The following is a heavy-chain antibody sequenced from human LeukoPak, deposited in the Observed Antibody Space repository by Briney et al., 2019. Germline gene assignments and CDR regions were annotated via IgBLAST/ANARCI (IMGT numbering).Heavy chain of an antibody. CDR2: INASGGRT. CDR1: GFTFSSYA. Sequence: PGGSLRLSCAASGFTFSSYAMSWVRQAPGKGLEWVSGINASGGRTYYADSVKGRFTISRDNSKNTLYLQMNSLRAEDTAVYYCAKDPNMAKGAFDIWGQGTMVTVSS. V-gene: IGHV3-23*01. CDR3: AKDPNMAKGAFDI. D-gene: IGHD5-24*01. J-gene: IGHJ3*02.